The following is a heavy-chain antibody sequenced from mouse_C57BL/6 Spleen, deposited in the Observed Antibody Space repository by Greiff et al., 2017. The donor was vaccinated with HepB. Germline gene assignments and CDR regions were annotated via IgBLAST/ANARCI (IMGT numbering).Heavy chain of an antibody. J-gene: IGHJ2*01. D-gene: IGHD2-2*01. Sequence: VQRVESGAELVRPGASVKLSCKASGYTFTDYYINWVKQRPGQGLEWIARIYPGSGNTYYNEKFKGKATLTAEKSSSTAYMQLSSLTSEDSAVYFCAREGLRLYYFDYWGQGTTLTVSS. CDR1: GYTFTDYY. CDR2: IYPGSGNT. V-gene: IGHV1-76*01. CDR3: AREGLRLYYFDY.